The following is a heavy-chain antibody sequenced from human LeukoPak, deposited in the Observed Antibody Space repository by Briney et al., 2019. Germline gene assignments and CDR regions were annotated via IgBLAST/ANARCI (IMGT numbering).Heavy chain of an antibody. CDR3: AKPNVAGTSYYGMDV. D-gene: IGHD6-19*01. V-gene: IGHV3-53*01. CDR1: GFTVSSNY. J-gene: IGHJ6*02. CDR2: IYSGGST. Sequence: GGSLRLSCAASGFTVSSNYMSWVRQAPGKGLEWVSVIYSGGSTYYADSVKGRFTISRDNSKNTLYLQMNSLRAEDTAVNYCAKPNVAGTSYYGMDVWGQGTTVTVSS.